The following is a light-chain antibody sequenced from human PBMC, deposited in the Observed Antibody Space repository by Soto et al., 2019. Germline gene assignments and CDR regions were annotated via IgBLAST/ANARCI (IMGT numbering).Light chain of an antibody. CDR1: SSNIGAGYD. CDR2: GNS. CDR3: QCYYSRMSGSVV. Sequence: QSVLTQPPSVSGAPGQSVTISCTGTSSNIGAGYDVHWYQQLPGTAPKLLIYGNSNRPSGVPDRFSGSKSGTSASLAITVLQAEDEADDYCQCYYSRMSGSVVFGGGTKLTVL. J-gene: IGLJ2*01. V-gene: IGLV1-40*01.